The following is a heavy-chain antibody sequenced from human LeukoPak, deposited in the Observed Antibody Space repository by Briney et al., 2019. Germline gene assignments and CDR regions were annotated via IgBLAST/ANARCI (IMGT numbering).Heavy chain of an antibody. CDR1: GGSISSSNW. CDR3: AAISYLAFDI. J-gene: IGHJ3*02. D-gene: IGHD2/OR15-2a*01. Sequence: PSETLSLTCAVSGGSISSSNWWSWVRQAPGKGLEWVANIKEDGSEKDYVDSVKGRFTISRDNAKNSLYLQMNSLRAEDTAVYYCAAISYLAFDIWGQGTVVTVSS. CDR2: IKEDGSEK. V-gene: IGHV3-7*03.